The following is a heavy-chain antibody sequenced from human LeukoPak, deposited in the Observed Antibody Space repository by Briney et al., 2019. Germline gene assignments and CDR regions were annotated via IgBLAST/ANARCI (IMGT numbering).Heavy chain of an antibody. Sequence: PGGSLRLSCAASGFTFSSYTMNWVRQAPGKGLEWVGRIKSKTDGGTTDYAAPVKGRFTISRDDSKNTLYLQMNSLKTEDTAVYYCSTTYYYDSSEDYWGQGTLVTVSS. CDR2: IKSKTDGGTT. V-gene: IGHV3-15*07. J-gene: IGHJ4*02. CDR3: STTYYYDSSEDY. CDR1: GFTFSSYT. D-gene: IGHD3-22*01.